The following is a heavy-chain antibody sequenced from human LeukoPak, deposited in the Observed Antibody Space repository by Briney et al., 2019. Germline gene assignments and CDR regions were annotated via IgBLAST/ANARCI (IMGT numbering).Heavy chain of an antibody. CDR1: GFTFDDYG. J-gene: IGHJ4*02. V-gene: IGHV3-20*04. CDR3: ARGGSGYSYGTVDH. CDR2: INWNGGST. Sequence: PGGSLRLSCAASGFTFDDYGMRWVRQAPGKGLEWVSGINWNGGSTGYADSVEGRFTISRDNAKNSLYLQMNSLRAEDTALYYCARGGSGYSYGTVDHWGQGTLVTVSS. D-gene: IGHD5-18*01.